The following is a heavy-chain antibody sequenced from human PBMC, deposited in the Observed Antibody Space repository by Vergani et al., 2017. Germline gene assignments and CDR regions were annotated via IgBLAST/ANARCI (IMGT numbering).Heavy chain of an antibody. CDR2: IYYSGST. J-gene: IGHJ6*02. CDR3: ARNNGYCDWLQSTEYYYGMDV. V-gene: IGHV4-59*01. Sequence: QVQLQESGPGLVKPSETLSLTCTVSGGSISSYYWSWIRQPPGQGLDWIGYIYYSGSTNYNPSLKRRVTISVDTFKNHVSLKLSPVTAADTAVYYCARNNGYCDWLQSTEYYYGMDVWGQGTTVTVSS. D-gene: IGHD3-9*01. CDR1: GGSISSYY.